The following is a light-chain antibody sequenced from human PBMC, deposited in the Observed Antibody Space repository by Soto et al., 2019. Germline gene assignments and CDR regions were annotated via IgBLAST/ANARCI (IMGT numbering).Light chain of an antibody. CDR3: SSYTISSTYV. CDR2: EVS. Sequence: QSALTQPASVSGSTGQSITISCTGTSSDVGGYNYVSWYQQHPGKAPKLMIYEVSNRPSGVSNRFSGSKSGNTASLTISGLQAEDEADYYCSSYTISSTYVFGTGTKLTVL. J-gene: IGLJ1*01. CDR1: SSDVGGYNY. V-gene: IGLV2-14*01.